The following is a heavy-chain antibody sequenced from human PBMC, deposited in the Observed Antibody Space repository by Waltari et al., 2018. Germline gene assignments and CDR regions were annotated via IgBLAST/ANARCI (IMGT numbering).Heavy chain of an antibody. J-gene: IGHJ4*02. V-gene: IGHV3-48*01. Sequence: EVQLVESGGGLVQPGGSLRLSCAASGFTFSSYSMNWVRQAPGKGLEWVSYISSSRSPISYAGSVKGRFTISRDNAKNSLYLPMNSLRAEDTAVYYCARGALELRYWGQGTLVTVSS. CDR1: GFTFSSYS. CDR3: ARGALELRY. CDR2: ISSSRSPI. D-gene: IGHD1-7*01.